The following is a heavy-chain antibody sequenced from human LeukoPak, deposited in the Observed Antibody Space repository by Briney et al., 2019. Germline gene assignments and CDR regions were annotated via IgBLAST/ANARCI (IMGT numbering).Heavy chain of an antibody. CDR1: GGSISSYY. Sequence: SETLSLTCTVSGGSISSYYWSWIRQPPGKGLEWIGYIYYSGSTNYNPSLKSRVTISVDTSKNQFSLKPSSVTAADTAVYYCARDRGGLVYYYYGMDVWGKGTTVTVSS. CDR2: IYYSGST. V-gene: IGHV4-59*01. J-gene: IGHJ6*04. D-gene: IGHD6-19*01. CDR3: ARDRGGLVYYYYGMDV.